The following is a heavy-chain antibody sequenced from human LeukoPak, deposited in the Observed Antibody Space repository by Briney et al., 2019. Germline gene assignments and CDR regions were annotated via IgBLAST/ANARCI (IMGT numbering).Heavy chain of an antibody. CDR1: GFTFSSYP. CDR2: ISGSGGST. J-gene: IGHJ5*02. D-gene: IGHD4-17*01. Sequence: GGSPRLSCGASGFTFSSYPMIWVRQAPGKGLEWVSGISGSGGSTYYADSVKGRFTISRDNSKNTLYLQMNSLRAEDTAVYYCAKALTVTRVYNCFDPWGQGTLVTVSS. CDR3: AKALTVTRVYNCFDP. V-gene: IGHV3-23*01.